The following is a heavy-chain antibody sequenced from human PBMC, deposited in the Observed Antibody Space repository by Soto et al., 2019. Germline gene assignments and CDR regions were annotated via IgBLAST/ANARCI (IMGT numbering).Heavy chain of an antibody. J-gene: IGHJ6*02. CDR3: ARQRPTDGRWEFANYYGMDV. V-gene: IGHV5-51*01. CDR1: GYSFTSNW. CDR2: IYPGDSDT. Sequence: GESLKISCKGSGYSFTSNWIGWVRQMPGRGLEWMGIIYPGDSDTRYSPSFQGQVTISADRSISTASLQWSSLKASDTAIYYCARQRPTDGRWEFANYYGMDVWGQGTPVTVSS. D-gene: IGHD1-26*01.